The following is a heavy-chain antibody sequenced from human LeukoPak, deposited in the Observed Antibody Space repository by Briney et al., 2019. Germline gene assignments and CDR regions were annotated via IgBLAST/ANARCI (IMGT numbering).Heavy chain of an antibody. CDR2: IYYSGST. D-gene: IGHD6-6*01. Sequence: SQTLSLTCTVSGGSISSGRYYWSWIRQHPGKGLEWIGYIYYSGSTYYNPSLKSRVTISVDTSKNQFSLKLSSVTAADTAVYYCARVGVIAARPYYYYMDVWGKGTTVTVSS. J-gene: IGHJ6*03. CDR3: ARVGVIAARPYYYYMDV. V-gene: IGHV4-31*03. CDR1: GGSISSGRYY.